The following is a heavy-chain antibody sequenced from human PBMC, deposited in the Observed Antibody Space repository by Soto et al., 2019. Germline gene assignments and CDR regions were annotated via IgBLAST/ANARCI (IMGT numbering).Heavy chain of an antibody. Sequence: PGGSLRLSCAASGFTFSSYGMHRVRQAPGKGLEWVAVIWYDGSNKYYADSVKGRFTISRDNSKNTLYLQMNSLRAEDTAVYYCARDNGLQLWSYYYGMDVWGQGTTVTVSS. V-gene: IGHV3-33*01. CDR2: IWYDGSNK. CDR3: ARDNGLQLWSYYYGMDV. CDR1: GFTFSSYG. J-gene: IGHJ6*02. D-gene: IGHD5-18*01.